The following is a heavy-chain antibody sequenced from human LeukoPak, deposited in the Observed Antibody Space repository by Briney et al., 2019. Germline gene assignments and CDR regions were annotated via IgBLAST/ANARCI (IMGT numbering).Heavy chain of an antibody. CDR1: GFTFSSYA. CDR3: AKDHLVTFGGVISC. D-gene: IGHD3-16*02. CDR2: ISGSGGST. V-gene: IGHV3-23*01. Sequence: GGSLRLSCAASGFTFSSYAMSWVRQAPGKGLEGVSAISGSGGSTYYADSVKGRFTISRDNSKTTLYLQMNSLTAEDTAVYYCAKDHLVTFGGVISCWGQGTLVTVSS. J-gene: IGHJ4*02.